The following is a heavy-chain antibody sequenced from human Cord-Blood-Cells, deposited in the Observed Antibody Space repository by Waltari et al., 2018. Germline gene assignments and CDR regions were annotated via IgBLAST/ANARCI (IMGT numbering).Heavy chain of an antibody. Sequence: QLQLVQPGAEVTKPGASVKASCTAPVPTFTAYSIHWARQAPDQGLEWMGWINPNSGGTNYAQKLQGRVTVTRDTSISTAYMELSRLRSDDTAVYYCAREDWGYAFDIWGQGTMVTVSS. V-gene: IGHV1-2*02. CDR1: VPTFTAYS. D-gene: IGHD7-27*01. CDR2: INPNSGGT. J-gene: IGHJ3*02. CDR3: AREDWGYAFDI.